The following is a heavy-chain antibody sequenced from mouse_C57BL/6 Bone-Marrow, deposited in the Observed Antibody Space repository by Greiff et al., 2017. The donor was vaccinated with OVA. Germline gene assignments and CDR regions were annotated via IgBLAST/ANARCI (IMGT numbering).Heavy chain of an antibody. CDR2: INPYNGGT. CDR1: GYTFTDYY. J-gene: IGHJ1*03. V-gene: IGHV1-19*01. D-gene: IGHD1-1*01. Sequence: EVQLQQSGPVLVKPGASVKMSCKASGYTFTDYYMNWVKQSHGKSLEWIGVINPYNGGTSYNQKFKGKATLTVDKSSSTAYMELNSLTSEDSAVYYCARGDYYGSSYRLHWYFDVWGTGTTVTVSS. CDR3: ARGDYYGSSYRLHWYFDV.